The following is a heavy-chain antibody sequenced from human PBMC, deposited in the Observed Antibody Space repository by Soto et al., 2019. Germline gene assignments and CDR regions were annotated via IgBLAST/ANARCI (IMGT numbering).Heavy chain of an antibody. D-gene: IGHD3-22*01. V-gene: IGHV1-2*02. Sequence: ASMKVSCKASGYTFTGYYMHWVRQAPGQGLEWMGWINPNSGGTNYAQKFQGRVTMTRDTSISTAYMGLSRLRSDDTAVYYCARVYYYDSSGYYPDFDYWGQGTLVTVSS. CDR3: ARVYYYDSSGYYPDFDY. J-gene: IGHJ4*02. CDR1: GYTFTGYY. CDR2: INPNSGGT.